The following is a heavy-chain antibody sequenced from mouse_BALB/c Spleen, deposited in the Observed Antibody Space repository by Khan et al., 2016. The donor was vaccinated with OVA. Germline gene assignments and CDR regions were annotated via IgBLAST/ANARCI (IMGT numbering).Heavy chain of an antibody. D-gene: IGHD2-14*01. CDR1: GFSLSRYN. CDR2: IWGGGGT. J-gene: IGHJ4*01. Sequence: QVQLKESGPGLVVPSQSLSITCTVSGFSLSRYNIHWVRQPPGKGLEWLGMIWGGGGTDYNSTLKSRLSISKDNSKSQVFLKMNSLQTDDTAMYYCAIAYYRYDGYYAMDYWGQGTSGTVSS. V-gene: IGHV2-6-4*01. CDR3: AIAYYRYDGYYAMDY.